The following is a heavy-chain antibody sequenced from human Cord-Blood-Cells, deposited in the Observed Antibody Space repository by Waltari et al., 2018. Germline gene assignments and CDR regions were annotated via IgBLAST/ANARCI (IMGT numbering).Heavy chain of an antibody. J-gene: IGHJ4*02. V-gene: IGHV1-69*01. Sequence: QVQLVQSGAEVKKPGSSVKVSCKASGGTFSSYAISWVRQAPGQGLEWMGGIIPIFATANYAQKFQVRVTITADESTSTAYMELSSLRSEDTAVYYCARLDNWNYYFDYWGQGTLVTVPS. CDR3: ARLDNWNYYFDY. D-gene: IGHD1-7*01. CDR1: GGTFSSYA. CDR2: IIPIFATA.